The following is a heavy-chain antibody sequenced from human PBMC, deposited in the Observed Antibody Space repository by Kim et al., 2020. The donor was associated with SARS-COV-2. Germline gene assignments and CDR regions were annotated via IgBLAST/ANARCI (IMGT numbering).Heavy chain of an antibody. J-gene: IGHJ4*02. Sequence: SETLSLTCAVYGGSFSGYYWSWIRQPPGKGLEWIGEINHSGSTNYNPSLKSRVTISVDTSKNQFSLKLSSVTAADTAVYYCARARVFSGYCSGGSFYSRGGSVGEPFHKYFDCWGQGTLVTVSS. CDR1: GGSFSGYY. V-gene: IGHV4-34*01. CDR2: INHSGST. CDR3: ARARVFSGYCSGGSFYSRGGSVGEPFHKYFDC. D-gene: IGHD2-15*01.